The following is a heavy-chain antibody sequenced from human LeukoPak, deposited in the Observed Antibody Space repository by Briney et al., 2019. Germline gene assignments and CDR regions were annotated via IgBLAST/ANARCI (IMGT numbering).Heavy chain of an antibody. D-gene: IGHD4-17*01. Sequence: GGSLRLSCEVFGFTFSTSAMSWVRQGPGKGLDWVASINPDGSGTSYVDSVKGRFTISRDNAQNSLYLQMNSLSAEDTAVYYCARLFGGVTTFDYWGQGTLVTVSS. CDR1: GFTFSTSA. J-gene: IGHJ4*02. V-gene: IGHV3-7*01. CDR2: INPDGSGT. CDR3: ARLFGGVTTFDY.